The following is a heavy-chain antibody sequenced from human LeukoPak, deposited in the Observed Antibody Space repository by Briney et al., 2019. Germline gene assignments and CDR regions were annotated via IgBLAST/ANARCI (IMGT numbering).Heavy chain of an antibody. CDR2: IIPIFGTA. V-gene: IGHV1-69*01. CDR1: GGTFSSYA. D-gene: IGHD6-13*01. Sequence: SVKVSCKASGGTFSSYAISWVRQAPGQGLEWMGGIIPIFGTANYAQKFQGRVTITADESTSTAYMELSSLRSEDTAVYYCARAYSSSWDNKPGNWFDPWGQGTLVIVSS. J-gene: IGHJ5*02. CDR3: ARAYSSSWDNKPGNWFDP.